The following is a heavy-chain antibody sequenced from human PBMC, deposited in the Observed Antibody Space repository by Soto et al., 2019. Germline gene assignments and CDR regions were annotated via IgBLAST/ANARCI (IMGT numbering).Heavy chain of an antibody. CDR3: ARVAGYGSGSRHFDS. V-gene: IGHV1-18*01. J-gene: IGHJ4*02. D-gene: IGHD3-10*01. CDR1: GYTFSTYG. CDR2: TVATTGST. Sequence: QVQLVQSGAEVTEPGASVKLSCKTSGYTFSTYGLTWVRQAPGQGLEWMGWTVATTGSTIYAQDFQGRVTVTTDRSTNTGYLELKRLTSDDTALYYCARVAGYGSGSRHFDSWGQGTLVTVSS.